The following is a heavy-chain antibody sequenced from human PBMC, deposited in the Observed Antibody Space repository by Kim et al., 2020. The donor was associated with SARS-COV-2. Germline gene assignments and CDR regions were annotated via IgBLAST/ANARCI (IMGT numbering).Heavy chain of an antibody. D-gene: IGHD5-18*01. Sequence: SETLSLTCTVSGGSISSYYWSWIRQPPGKGLEWIGYIYYSGSTNYNPSLKSRVTISVDTSKNQFSLKLSSVTAADTAVYYCARNKRIQLWEGYGMDVWGQGTTVTVSS. CDR1: GGSISSYY. CDR3: ARNKRIQLWEGYGMDV. CDR2: IYYSGST. J-gene: IGHJ6*02. V-gene: IGHV4-59*01.